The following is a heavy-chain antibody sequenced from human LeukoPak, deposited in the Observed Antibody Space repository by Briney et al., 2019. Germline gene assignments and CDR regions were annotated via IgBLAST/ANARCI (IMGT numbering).Heavy chain of an antibody. V-gene: IGHV1-2*02. Sequence: ASVKVSCKTSGYSFTEYYMHWVRQAPGQGLEWMGWINPNSGGTSSAQKFQGRVTMTRDTSISTVYMEVSWLTSDDTASYYCARADRLHGGPYLIGPWGQGTLVTVSS. J-gene: IGHJ5*02. CDR2: INPNSGGT. CDR3: ARADRLHGGPYLIGP. D-gene: IGHD2-21*01. CDR1: GYSFTEYY.